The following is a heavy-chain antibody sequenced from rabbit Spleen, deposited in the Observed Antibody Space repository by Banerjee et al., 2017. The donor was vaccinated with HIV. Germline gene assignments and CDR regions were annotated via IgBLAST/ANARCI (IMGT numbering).Heavy chain of an antibody. J-gene: IGHJ4*01. D-gene: IGHD1-1*01. CDR2: INTATGKG. Sequence: QSLEESGGGLVQPEGSLALTCKASGFTISSSYYMCWVRQAPGKGLEWIGCINTATGKGVYATWAKGRFTISRTSSTTVTLQMTSLTAADTATYFCARDLTSVIGWNFNLWGPGTLVTVS. V-gene: IGHV1S40*01. CDR3: ARDLTSVIGWNFNL. CDR1: GFTISSSYY.